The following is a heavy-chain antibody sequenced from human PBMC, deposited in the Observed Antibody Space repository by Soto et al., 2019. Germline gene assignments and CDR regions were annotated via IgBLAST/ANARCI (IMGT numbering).Heavy chain of an antibody. D-gene: IGHD5-12*01. CDR3: ARVLLVATIPGWFDP. Sequence: QLQLQESGSGLVKPSQTLSLTCAVSGGSISSGGYSWSWIRQPPGKGLEWIGYIYHSGSTYYNPSLTSRVTISVDRSKNQFSLKLSSVTAADTAVYYCARVLLVATIPGWFDPWGQGTLVTVSS. CDR2: IYHSGST. V-gene: IGHV4-30-2*01. CDR1: GGSISSGGYS. J-gene: IGHJ5*02.